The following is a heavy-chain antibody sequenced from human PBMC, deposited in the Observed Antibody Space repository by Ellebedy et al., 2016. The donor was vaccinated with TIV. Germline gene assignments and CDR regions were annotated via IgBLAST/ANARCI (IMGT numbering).Heavy chain of an antibody. J-gene: IGHJ3*02. CDR1: GYTFTSYD. Sequence: AASVKVSCKASGYTFTSYDINWVRQATGQGLEWMGWMNPNSGNTGYAQKFQGRVTMTRDTSISTAYMELSSLRSEDTAVYNCARLITGTTEIDAFDIWGQGTMVSVSS. CDR2: MNPNSGNT. V-gene: IGHV1-8*01. D-gene: IGHD1-20*01. CDR3: ARLITGTTEIDAFDI.